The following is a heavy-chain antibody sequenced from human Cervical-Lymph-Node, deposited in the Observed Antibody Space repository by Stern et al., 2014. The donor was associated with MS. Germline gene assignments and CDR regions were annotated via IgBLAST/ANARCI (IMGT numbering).Heavy chain of an antibody. J-gene: IGHJ4*02. CDR1: GFNFSRYS. CDR2: ISSTTTYI. D-gene: IGHD2-2*01. Sequence: DQLVQSGGGLVKPGGSLRLSCAASGFNFSRYSMNWVRQAPGKGLEWVSSISSTTTYIYYADSVRGRFTISRDNAKTSLFLQMNSLRVEDTAVYYCVKYCSSSSCSGFDHWGQGALVTVSS. V-gene: IGHV3-21*01. CDR3: VKYCSSSSCSGFDH.